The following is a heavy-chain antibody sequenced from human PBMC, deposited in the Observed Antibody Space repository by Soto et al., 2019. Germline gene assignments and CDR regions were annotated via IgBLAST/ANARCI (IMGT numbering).Heavy chain of an antibody. CDR3: ARDNDRLQLGGNYYYILDV. D-gene: IGHD4-4*01. V-gene: IGHV1-69*05. Sequence: QVQLVQSGAEMKEPGSSVKVSCKTSGGTFSSSAISWLRQAPGQGLEWMGGIIPLFRTPDYAQKFQGRVTIAXDXPTRTAYMELSSLRSEDTAVYYCARDNDRLQLGGNYYYILDVWGQGTTITVSS. CDR2: IIPLFRTP. CDR1: GGTFSSSA. J-gene: IGHJ6*02.